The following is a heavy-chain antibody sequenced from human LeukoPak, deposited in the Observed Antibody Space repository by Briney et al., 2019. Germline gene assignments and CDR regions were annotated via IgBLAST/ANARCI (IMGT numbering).Heavy chain of an antibody. Sequence: PGGSLGLSCVASGFTVSSNYMSWVRQAPGKGLEWVSVIYSGGSTYYAGSVKGRFTISRDNSKNTPYLQMNSLRAEDTAVYYCASGSGSYRTPYYYMDVWGTGTTVTVSS. CDR3: ASGSGSYRTPYYYMDV. V-gene: IGHV3-53*01. CDR1: GFTVSSNY. J-gene: IGHJ6*03. D-gene: IGHD3-10*01. CDR2: IYSGGST.